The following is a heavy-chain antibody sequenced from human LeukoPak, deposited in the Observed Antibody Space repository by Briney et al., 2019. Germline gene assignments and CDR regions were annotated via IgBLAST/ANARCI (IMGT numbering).Heavy chain of an antibody. Sequence: ASVKVSCKASGFTFTNYGVSWVRQAPGQGLEWMGWISAYNGNTNYAQKLQGRVTMTTGTSTSTAYMELRSLRSDDTAVYYCARSPLPGYSSSWYGINYWGQGTLVTVSS. CDR1: GFTFTNYG. CDR2: ISAYNGNT. D-gene: IGHD6-13*01. CDR3: ARSPLPGYSSSWYGINY. J-gene: IGHJ4*02. V-gene: IGHV1-18*01.